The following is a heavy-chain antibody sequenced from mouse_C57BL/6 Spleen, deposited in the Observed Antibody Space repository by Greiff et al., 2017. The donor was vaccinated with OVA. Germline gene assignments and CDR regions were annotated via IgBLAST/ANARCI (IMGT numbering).Heavy chain of an antibody. V-gene: IGHV1-15*01. J-gene: IGHJ4*01. D-gene: IGHD1-1*01. Sequence: VQLQQSGAELVRPGASVTLSCKASGYTFTDYEMHWVKQTPVHGLEWIGAIDPETGGTAYNQKFKGKAILTADKSSSTAYMELRSLTSEDSAVYYCTRYYGESAMDYWGQGTSVTVSS. CDR3: TRYYGESAMDY. CDR2: IDPETGGT. CDR1: GYTFTDYE.